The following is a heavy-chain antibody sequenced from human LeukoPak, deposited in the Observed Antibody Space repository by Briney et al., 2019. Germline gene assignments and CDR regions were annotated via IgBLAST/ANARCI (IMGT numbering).Heavy chain of an antibody. CDR1: GFTFSSYA. J-gene: IGHJ4*02. CDR2: ISSSSTI. Sequence: GGSLRLSCAASGFTFSSYAMHWVRQAPGKGLEWVSYISSSSTIYYADSVKGRFTISRDNAKNSLYLQMNSLRAEDTAVYYCARDLYYGGTDYWGQGTLVTVSS. CDR3: ARDLYYGGTDY. V-gene: IGHV3-48*01. D-gene: IGHD4-23*01.